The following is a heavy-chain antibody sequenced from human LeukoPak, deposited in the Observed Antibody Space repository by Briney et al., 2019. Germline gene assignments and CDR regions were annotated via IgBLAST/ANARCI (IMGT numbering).Heavy chain of an antibody. CDR2: INEDGSGE. D-gene: IGHD6-13*01. V-gene: IGHV3-7*01. CDR1: GFTFSSYW. J-gene: IGHJ4*02. Sequence: GGSLRLSCAASGFTFSSYWMSWVRQAPGKGLEWVANINEDGSGEYYVDSVKGRFTISRDSAKNSLYLQMNSLRAEDTAVYYCARAHSSSLDYWGQGTLVTVSS. CDR3: ARAHSSSLDY.